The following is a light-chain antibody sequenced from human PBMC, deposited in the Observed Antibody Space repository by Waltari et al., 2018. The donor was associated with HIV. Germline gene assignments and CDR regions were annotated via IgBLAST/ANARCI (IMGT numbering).Light chain of an antibody. CDR3: QQYGSSPRT. CDR1: QSVSSRY. CDR2: GAS. J-gene: IGKJ1*01. Sequence: EIVLTQSPGTLSLSPGERATLSCRASQSVSSRYLAWYQQKPGQAPRLLIYGASNRATGIPDFTLTINRLEPEDFAVYYCQQYGSSPRTFGQGTKVEIK. V-gene: IGKV3-20*01.